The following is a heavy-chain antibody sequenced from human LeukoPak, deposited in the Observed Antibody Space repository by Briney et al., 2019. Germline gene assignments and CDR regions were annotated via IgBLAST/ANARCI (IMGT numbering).Heavy chain of an antibody. CDR1: GGSISSSSYY. D-gene: IGHD2-21*02. CDR2: IYYSGGT. V-gene: IGHV4-39*01. CDR3: ARVRGAYCGGDCYGSARENYYGMDV. J-gene: IGHJ6*02. Sequence: PSETLSLTCTVSGGSISSSSYYWGWIRQPPGKGLEGIGSIYYSGGTYYNPSLKSRVTISVDTSKNQFSLKLSSVTAADTAVYYCARVRGAYCGGDCYGSARENYYGMDVWGQGTTVTVSS.